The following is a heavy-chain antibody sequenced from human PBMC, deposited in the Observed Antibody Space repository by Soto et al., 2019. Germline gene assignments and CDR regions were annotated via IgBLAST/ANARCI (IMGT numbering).Heavy chain of an antibody. CDR3: ARAAYYYDTPPDAFDI. J-gene: IGHJ3*02. D-gene: IGHD3-22*01. CDR2: IIPIFGTA. V-gene: IGHV1-69*01. CDR1: RGTFSSYA. Sequence: QVQLVQSGAEVKKPGSSVKVSCKASRGTFSSYAISWVRQAPGQGLEWMGGIIPIFGTANYAQKFQGRVTITADESTSTAYMELSSLRSEDTAVYYCARAAYYYDTPPDAFDIWGQGTMVTVSS.